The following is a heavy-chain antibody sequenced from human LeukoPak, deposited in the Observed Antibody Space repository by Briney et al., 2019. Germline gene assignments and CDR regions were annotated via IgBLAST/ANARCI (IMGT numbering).Heavy chain of an antibody. Sequence: GGSLRLSCAASGFTFSSYSMNWFRQAPGKGLEWVGFIRSKAYGGAIEYAASVKGRFTVSRDDSKSIAYLQMNSLKTEDTAVYYCTRSSHYGSGSYYNVYFDYWGQGTLVTVSS. J-gene: IGHJ4*02. CDR3: TRSSHYGSGSYYNVYFDY. CDR1: GFTFSSYS. V-gene: IGHV3-49*03. CDR2: IRSKAYGGAI. D-gene: IGHD3-10*01.